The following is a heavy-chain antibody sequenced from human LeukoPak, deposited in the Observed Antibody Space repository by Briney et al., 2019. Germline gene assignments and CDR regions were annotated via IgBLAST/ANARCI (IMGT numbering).Heavy chain of an antibody. J-gene: IGHJ4*02. CDR1: GFTFSNAW. D-gene: IGHD3-10*01. Sequence: GGSLRLSCAASGFTFSNAWMSWVRQAPGKGLEWVGRVKSKTDGGTTDYAAPVKGRFTISRDDSENLLYLQINSLKTDDTAVYYCTYYGSGAIRFWGQGTLVTVSS. CDR3: TYYGSGAIRF. CDR2: VKSKTDGGTT. V-gene: IGHV3-15*01.